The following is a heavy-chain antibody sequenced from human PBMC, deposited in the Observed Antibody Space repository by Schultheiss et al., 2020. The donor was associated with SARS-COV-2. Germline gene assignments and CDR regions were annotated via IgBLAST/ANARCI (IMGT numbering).Heavy chain of an antibody. CDR3: AKDREWAPDY. V-gene: IGHV3-48*01. J-gene: IGHJ4*02. CDR1: GFSFSNYA. CDR2: INNSSRII. D-gene: IGHD2-8*01. Sequence: GGSLRLSCAASGFSFSNYAMNWVRQAPGKGLEWLSYINNSSRIIYYADSVKGRFTISRDNAKNTLYLQMNSLRAEDTAVYYCAKDREWAPDYWGQGTLVTVSS.